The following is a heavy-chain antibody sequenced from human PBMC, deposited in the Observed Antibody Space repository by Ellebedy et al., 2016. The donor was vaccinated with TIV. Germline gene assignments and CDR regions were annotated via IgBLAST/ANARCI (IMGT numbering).Heavy chain of an antibody. CDR2: ISSSSSST. CDR3: AKDSGFDH. CDR1: GFPFSTSS. Sequence: GESLKISCAASGFPFSTSSMNWVRQAPGKGLEWVSYISSSSSSTYYSDSVKGRFTISRDNAKNSLYLQMNSLRVEDTAVYYCAKDSGFDHWGQGTLVTVSS. V-gene: IGHV3-48*01. J-gene: IGHJ4*02. D-gene: IGHD6-25*01.